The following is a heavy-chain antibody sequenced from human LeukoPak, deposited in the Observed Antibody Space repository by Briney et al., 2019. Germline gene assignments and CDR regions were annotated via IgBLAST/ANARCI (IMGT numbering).Heavy chain of an antibody. Sequence: PSETLSLTCTVSGGSISSYYWSWIRQPPGKGLEWIGYIYYSGSTNYNPSLKSRVTISVDTSKNQFSLKLSSVTAADTAVYYCARAAGYCSGGSCYSPNDYWGQGTLVTVSS. D-gene: IGHD2-15*01. CDR2: IYYSGST. J-gene: IGHJ4*02. V-gene: IGHV4-59*01. CDR1: GGSISSYY. CDR3: ARAAGYCSGGSCYSPNDY.